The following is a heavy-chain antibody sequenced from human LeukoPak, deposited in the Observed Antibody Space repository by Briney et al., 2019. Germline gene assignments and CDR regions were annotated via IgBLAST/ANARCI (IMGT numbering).Heavy chain of an antibody. CDR2: IYYNGNT. Sequence: SETLSLTCTVSAGSLSSSTYYWGWIRQPPGNGLEWIGTIYYNGNTYYNPSLESRVTISVDTSKNQFSLKLSSVTAADTAVYYCARIFGTYQYYFDYWGQGTLVTVSS. D-gene: IGHD1-26*01. V-gene: IGHV4-39*07. CDR1: AGSLSSSTYY. J-gene: IGHJ4*02. CDR3: ARIFGTYQYYFDY.